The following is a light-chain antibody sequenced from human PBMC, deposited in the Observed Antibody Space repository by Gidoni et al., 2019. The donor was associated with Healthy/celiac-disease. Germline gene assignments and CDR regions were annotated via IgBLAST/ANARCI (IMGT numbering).Light chain of an antibody. CDR2: GAS. Sequence: IVMTQFPATLSVSPGERATLSCRASQSVSSNLAWYQQKPGQAPRPLIYGASTRATGIPARFIGSGSGTEVTLTISSLQSEDVAVYYCQQYNNWPPVTFGGGTKVEIK. J-gene: IGKJ4*02. V-gene: IGKV3-15*01. CDR1: QSVSSN. CDR3: QQYNNWPPVT.